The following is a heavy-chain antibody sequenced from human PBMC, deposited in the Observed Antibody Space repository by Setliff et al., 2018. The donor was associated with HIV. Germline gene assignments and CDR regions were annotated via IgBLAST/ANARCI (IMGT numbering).Heavy chain of an antibody. Sequence: SSETLSLTCAVSGGSISSHYWSWIRQPPGKGLEWIGYIYYSGNSNYNPSLKSRLTISVDTSENQFSLRLTSMTAADTAVYYCARVILGGPLYYYYYMDVWGKGTTVTVSS. CDR1: GGSISSHY. CDR3: ARVILGGPLYYYYYMDV. J-gene: IGHJ6*03. CDR2: IYYSGNS. D-gene: IGHD3-16*01. V-gene: IGHV4-59*08.